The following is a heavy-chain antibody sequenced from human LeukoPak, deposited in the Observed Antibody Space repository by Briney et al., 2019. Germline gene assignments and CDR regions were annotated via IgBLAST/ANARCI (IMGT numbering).Heavy chain of an antibody. J-gene: IGHJ4*02. CDR1: GFTVSSNY. V-gene: IGHV3-53*01. D-gene: IGHD6-19*01. CDR3: TCSGCSIYYFDY. CDR2: IYSGGNT. Sequence: PGGSLRLSCAASGFTVSSNYMSWVRQAPGKGLEWVSIIYSGGNTHYADSVKGRFTISRDNSKNTLYLQMNSLRAEDTAVYYCTCSGCSIYYFDYWGQGTLVTVFS.